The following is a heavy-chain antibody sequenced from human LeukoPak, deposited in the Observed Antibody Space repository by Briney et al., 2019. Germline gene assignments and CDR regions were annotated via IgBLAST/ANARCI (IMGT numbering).Heavy chain of an antibody. Sequence: SGPTLVNPTQTLTLTCTFSGFSLSTSGVCVSWIRQPPGKALEWLARIDWDEDKYYSTSLKTRLTISKDTSKNQVVLTMTNMDPEDTATYYCARTTSSTSFNFDYWGQGTLVTVSS. CDR2: IDWDEDK. J-gene: IGHJ4*02. V-gene: IGHV2-70*11. CDR3: ARTTSSTSFNFDY. CDR1: GFSLSTSGVC. D-gene: IGHD2-2*01.